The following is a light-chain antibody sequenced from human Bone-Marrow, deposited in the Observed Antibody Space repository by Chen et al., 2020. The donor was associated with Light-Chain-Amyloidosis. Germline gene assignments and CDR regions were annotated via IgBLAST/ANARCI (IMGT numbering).Light chain of an antibody. CDR1: QSVLYSSNNKNY. CDR2: WAS. Sequence: DIVMTQSPDSLAVSLGERATINCKSSQSVLYSSNNKNYLGWYQQKPGQTTKVLIYWASTRESGVPDRFSGSGSGTDFTLNISSLQAEDVAIYYCQQYYSTPYTFGQGTKLEIK. V-gene: IGKV4-1*01. J-gene: IGKJ2*01. CDR3: QQYYSTPYT.